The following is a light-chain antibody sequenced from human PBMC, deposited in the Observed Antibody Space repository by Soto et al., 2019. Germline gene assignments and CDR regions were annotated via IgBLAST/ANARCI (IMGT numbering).Light chain of an antibody. CDR2: EVA. CDR1: SSDIGNYIY. Sequence: QSVLTQPASVSGSPGQAITISCTGTSSDIGNYIYVSWYQQHPGKAPKLMIFEVANRPSGISNRFSGSKSGNTASLTISGLQAEDEADYYCASYTSTTTPYVFGTGTKVTVL. CDR3: ASYTSTTTPYV. J-gene: IGLJ1*01. V-gene: IGLV2-14*01.